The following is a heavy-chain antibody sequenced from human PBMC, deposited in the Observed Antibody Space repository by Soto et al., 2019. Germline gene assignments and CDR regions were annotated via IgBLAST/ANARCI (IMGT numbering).Heavy chain of an antibody. Sequence: QVQLVQSGAEVKKPGASVKVSCKASGYTFTSYDINWVRQATGQGLEWMGWMNPNSGNTGYAQKFQGRVTMTRNTSISTAYMELSSLRSEDTAVYYCARGDFWSGYSDGAFDIWGQGTMVTVSS. CDR1: GYTFTSYD. V-gene: IGHV1-8*01. D-gene: IGHD3-3*01. CDR2: MNPNSGNT. CDR3: ARGDFWSGYSDGAFDI. J-gene: IGHJ3*02.